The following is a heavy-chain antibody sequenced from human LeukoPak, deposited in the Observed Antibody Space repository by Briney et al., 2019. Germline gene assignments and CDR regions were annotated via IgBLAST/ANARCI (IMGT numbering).Heavy chain of an antibody. V-gene: IGHV3-66*01. CDR3: ARDPTTASDAFDI. CDR2: IYSGGST. J-gene: IGHJ3*02. CDR1: GFTVSSNY. Sequence: GRSLRLSCAASGFTVSSNYMSWVRQAPGKGLEWVSVIYSGGSTYYADSVKGRFTISRDNSKNTLYLQMNSLRAEDTAVYYCARDPTTASDAFDIWGQGTMVTVSS. D-gene: IGHD1-14*01.